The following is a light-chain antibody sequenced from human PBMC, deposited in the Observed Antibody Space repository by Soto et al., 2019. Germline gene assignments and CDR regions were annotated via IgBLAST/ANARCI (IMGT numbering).Light chain of an antibody. V-gene: IGKV3-15*01. Sequence: EIVMTLSPATLSVSPGERATLSCRASQSVSSNLACYHQKPGQAPRLLLYGASTRATGIPDRFRGSGSGTEFSLTISRLSSKAFAVYCCQQHNKWPRWTFGQGNTVQIK. CDR3: QQHNKWPRWT. CDR1: QSVSSN. CDR2: GAS. J-gene: IGKJ1*01.